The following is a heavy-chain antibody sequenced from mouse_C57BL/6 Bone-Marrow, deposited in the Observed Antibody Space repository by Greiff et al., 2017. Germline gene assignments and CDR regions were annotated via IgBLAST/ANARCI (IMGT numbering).Heavy chain of an antibody. CDR2: ISDGGSYT. V-gene: IGHV5-4*01. CDR1: GFTFSSYA. J-gene: IGHJ1*03. D-gene: IGHD2-12*01. CDR3: ARDCSYHWYFDV. Sequence: EVMLVESGGGLVKPGGSLKISCAASGFTFSSYAMSWVRQTTEKRLEWVATISDGGSYTYYPDNVKGRFTISRDNATNNRYLQMSHLKSEDTAMYYCARDCSYHWYFDVWGTGTAVTVTS.